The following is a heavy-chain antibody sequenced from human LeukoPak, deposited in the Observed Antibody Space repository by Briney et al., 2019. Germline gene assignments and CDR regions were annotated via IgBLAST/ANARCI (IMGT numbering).Heavy chain of an antibody. V-gene: IGHV3-30*02. CDR1: GFTFTNYG. CDR3: ASSDDSSYRPWF. Sequence: PGGSLRLSCAASGFTFTNYGTHWVRQAPGTGLEWVALIWYDGSLKYYADSLKGRFTISRDNSKNTLYLQMNSLRVEDTAVYYCASSDDSSYRPWFWGQGTLVTVSS. D-gene: IGHD3-22*01. CDR2: IWYDGSLK. J-gene: IGHJ4*02.